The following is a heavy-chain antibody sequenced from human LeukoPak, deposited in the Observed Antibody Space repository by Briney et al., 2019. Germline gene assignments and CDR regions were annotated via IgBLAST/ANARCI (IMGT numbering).Heavy chain of an antibody. CDR3: TTEFPIKYSSSWYLDY. Sequence: GGSLRLSCAASGFTFSNAWMSWVRQAPGKGLEWVGRIKSKTDGGTTDYAAPVKGRFTISRDDSKNTLYLQMSSLKTEDTAVYYCTTEFPIKYSSSWYLDYWGQGTLVTVSS. V-gene: IGHV3-15*01. CDR1: GFTFSNAW. J-gene: IGHJ4*02. CDR2: IKSKTDGGTT. D-gene: IGHD6-13*01.